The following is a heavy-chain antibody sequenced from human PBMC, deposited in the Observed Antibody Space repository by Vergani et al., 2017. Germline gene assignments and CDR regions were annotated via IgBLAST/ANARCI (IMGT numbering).Heavy chain of an antibody. D-gene: IGHD1-26*01. CDR2: ISGGGST. Sequence: EVQLVESGGGLIQPGGSLRLSCAASGFTVSSNYMSWVRQAPGKGLEWVSVISGGGSTYYADSVKGRFTISRDNTKNTLYLQMNSLRAEDAAVYYCAGIGGSYFFFDYWGQGTLVTVSS. V-gene: IGHV3-53*01. CDR1: GFTVSSNY. CDR3: AGIGGSYFFFDY. J-gene: IGHJ4*02.